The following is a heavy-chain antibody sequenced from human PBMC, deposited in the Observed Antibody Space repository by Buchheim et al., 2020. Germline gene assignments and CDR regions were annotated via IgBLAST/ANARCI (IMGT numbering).Heavy chain of an antibody. Sequence: QVQLVQSGAEVKKPGASVKVSCKASGYTFTGYYMHWVRQAPGQGLEWMGWINPNSGGTNFPQKFPGWVTMTRDTSISTAYMELSRLRSDDTAVYYCARDGPGGTRKAWYGMDVWGQGTT. V-gene: IGHV1-2*04. CDR1: GYTFTGYY. CDR2: INPNSGGT. CDR3: ARDGPGGTRKAWYGMDV. J-gene: IGHJ6*02. D-gene: IGHD1-7*01.